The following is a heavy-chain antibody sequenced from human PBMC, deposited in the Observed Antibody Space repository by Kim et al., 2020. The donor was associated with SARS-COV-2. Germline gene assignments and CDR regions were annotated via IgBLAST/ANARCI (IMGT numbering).Heavy chain of an antibody. J-gene: IGHJ4*02. D-gene: IGHD3-10*01. CDR3: ATLWFGELLHRQPSAALHLFDY. CDR2: INPSGGST. V-gene: IGHV1-46*01. Sequence: ASVKVSCKASGYTFTSYYMHWVRQAPGQGLEWMGIINPSGGSTSYAQKFQGRVTMTRDTSTSTVYMELSSLRSEDTAVYYCATLWFGELLHRQPSAALHLFDYWGQGTLVTVSS. CDR1: GYTFTSYY.